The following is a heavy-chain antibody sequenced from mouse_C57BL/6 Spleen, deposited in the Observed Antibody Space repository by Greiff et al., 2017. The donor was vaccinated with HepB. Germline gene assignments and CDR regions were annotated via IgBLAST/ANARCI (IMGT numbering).Heavy chain of an antibody. CDR3: WRVSYDGYVAWFAY. D-gene: IGHD2-3*01. J-gene: IGHJ3*01. CDR2: WNNDNY. Sequence: QQSQTLSLACTFSGISLSTSGMGLSWLRKPSGKALEWLASIWNNDNYYNPSLKSRLTISKETSNYQVFLTLTSVDTADSATYYGAWRVSYDGYVAWFAYWGQGTLVTVSA. CDR1: ISLSTSGMGL. V-gene: IGHV8-2*01.